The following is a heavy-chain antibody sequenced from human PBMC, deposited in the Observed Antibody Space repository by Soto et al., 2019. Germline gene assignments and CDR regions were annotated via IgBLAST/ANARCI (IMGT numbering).Heavy chain of an antibody. D-gene: IGHD3-9*01. CDR3: ARLIYDILTGYYYYGMDV. CDR1: GYTFTSYG. V-gene: IGHV1-18*01. J-gene: IGHJ6*02. CDR2: ISAYNGNT. Sequence: QVQLVQSGAEVKKPGASVKVSCKASGYTFTSYGISWVRQVPGQGLEWMGWISAYNGNTNYAQKLQGRVTMTTDTSTSTAYMELRSLRSDDTAVYYCARLIYDILTGYYYYGMDVWDQGTTVTVSS.